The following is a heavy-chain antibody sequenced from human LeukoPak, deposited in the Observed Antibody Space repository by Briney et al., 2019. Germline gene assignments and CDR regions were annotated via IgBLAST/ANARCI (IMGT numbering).Heavy chain of an antibody. CDR2: ISSDGGSA. V-gene: IGHV3-64*01. CDR1: GFTFSSYG. D-gene: IGHD3-3*01. Sequence: PGGSLRLSCAASGFTFSSYGVHWVRQAPGKGLEYVSAISSDGGSAYYANSVKGRFTISRDNSKNTLYLQMGSLRVEDMAVYYCARAGSTIFGVVIPYGMDVWGQGTTVTVSS. J-gene: IGHJ6*02. CDR3: ARAGSTIFGVVIPYGMDV.